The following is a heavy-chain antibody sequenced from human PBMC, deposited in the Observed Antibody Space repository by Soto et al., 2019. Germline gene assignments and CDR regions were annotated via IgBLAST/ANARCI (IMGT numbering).Heavy chain of an antibody. V-gene: IGHV4-39*01. CDR1: GGSISSSSYY. Sequence: QLQLQESGPGLVKPSETLSLTCTVSGGSISSSSYYWGWIRQPPGKGLEWIGSIYYSGSTYYNPTLKSRVTISEDTSKNQFSLKLSSVTAADTAVYYCARQAGSYCSGGSCYADYYYYGMDVWGQGTTVTVSS. D-gene: IGHD2-15*01. CDR2: IYYSGST. CDR3: ARQAGSYCSGGSCYADYYYYGMDV. J-gene: IGHJ6*02.